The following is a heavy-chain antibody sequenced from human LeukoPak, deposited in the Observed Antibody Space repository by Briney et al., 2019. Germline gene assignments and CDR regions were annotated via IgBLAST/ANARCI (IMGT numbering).Heavy chain of an antibody. V-gene: IGHV4-34*01. CDR3: ARKYYYYMDV. CDR1: GGSFSGYY. CDR2: INHSGST. Sequence: PSETLSLTCAVYGGSFSGYYWTWIRQPPGKGLEWIGEINHSGSTKSKPSLKSRVTISVDTSKNQFSLKLSSVTAADTAVYYCARKYYYYMDVWGKGTTVTVFS. J-gene: IGHJ6*03.